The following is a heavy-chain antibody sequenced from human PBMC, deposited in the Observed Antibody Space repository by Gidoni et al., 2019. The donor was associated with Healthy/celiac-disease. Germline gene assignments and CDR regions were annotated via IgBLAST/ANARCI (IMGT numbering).Heavy chain of an antibody. D-gene: IGHD5-12*01. V-gene: IGHV3-33*01. J-gene: IGHJ4*02. CDR1: GFTFSSYG. CDR3: ASSVDRRDGYNSLDY. Sequence: QVQLVESGGGVVQPGRSLSLSCAASGFTFSSYGMHWVSQAPGKGLEWVAVIWYDGSNKYYADSVKGRFTISRDNSKNTLYLQMNSLRAEDTAVYYCASSVDRRDGYNSLDYWGQGTLVTVSS. CDR2: IWYDGSNK.